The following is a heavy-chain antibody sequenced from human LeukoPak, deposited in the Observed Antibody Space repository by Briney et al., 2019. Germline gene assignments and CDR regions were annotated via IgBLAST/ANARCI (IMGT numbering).Heavy chain of an antibody. D-gene: IGHD3-22*01. Sequence: ASVKVSCKASGYTFTGYYMHWVRQAPGQGLEWMGWINPNSGGTNYAQKFQGRVTMTRDTSISTAYMELSRLRSDDTAVYYCARAMMVVANLWGVFDYWGQGTRVTVSS. V-gene: IGHV1-2*02. J-gene: IGHJ4*02. CDR1: GYTFTGYY. CDR2: INPNSGGT. CDR3: ARAMMVVANLWGVFDY.